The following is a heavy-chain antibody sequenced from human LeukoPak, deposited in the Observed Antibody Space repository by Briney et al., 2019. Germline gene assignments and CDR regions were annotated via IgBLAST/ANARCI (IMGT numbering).Heavy chain of an antibody. CDR1: GFTFTNYA. J-gene: IGHJ4*02. Sequence: GGSLRLSCAASGFTFTNYAMNWVRQAPGKGLEWVSSISSSSSYIYYADSVKGRFTISRDNAKNSLYLQMNSLRAEDTAVYYCARIRAEYSSSYYFDYWGQGTLVTVSS. CDR3: ARIRAEYSSSYYFDY. V-gene: IGHV3-21*01. CDR2: ISSSSSYI. D-gene: IGHD6-6*01.